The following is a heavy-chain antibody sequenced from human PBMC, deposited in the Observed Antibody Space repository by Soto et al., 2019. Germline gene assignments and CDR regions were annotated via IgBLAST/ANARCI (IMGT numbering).Heavy chain of an antibody. D-gene: IGHD2-2*01. CDR1: GYSFTSYW. Sequence: GESLKISCKGSGYSFTSYWIGWVRQMPGKGLEWMGIIYPGDSDTRYSPSFQGQVTISADKSISTAYLQWSSLKASDTAMYYCARPYCSSTSCYDSSYFDYWGQGTLVTVSS. J-gene: IGHJ4*02. CDR2: IYPGDSDT. CDR3: ARPYCSSTSCYDSSYFDY. V-gene: IGHV5-51*01.